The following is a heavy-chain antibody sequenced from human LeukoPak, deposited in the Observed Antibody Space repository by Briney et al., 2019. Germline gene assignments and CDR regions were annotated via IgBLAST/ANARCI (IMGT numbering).Heavy chain of an antibody. J-gene: IGHJ4*02. Sequence: GGSLRLSCAASGFTFSSYWMSWVRQAPGKGLEWVANIKQDGSEKYYVDSVKGRFTISRDNAKNSLYLQMNSLRAEDTAVYCCAREADIVLMVYATYVDYWGQGTLVTVSS. CDR2: IKQDGSEK. D-gene: IGHD2-8*01. CDR1: GFTFSSYW. CDR3: AREADIVLMVYATYVDY. V-gene: IGHV3-7*01.